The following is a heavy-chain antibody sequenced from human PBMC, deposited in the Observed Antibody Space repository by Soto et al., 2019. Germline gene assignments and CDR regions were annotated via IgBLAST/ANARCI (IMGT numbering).Heavy chain of an antibody. CDR2: ISAYNGNT. Sequence: ASVKVSCKASGYTFTSYGISWVRQAPGQGLEWMGWISAYNGNTNYAQKLQGRVTMTTDTSTSTAYMELRSLRSDDTAVYYCARSVGGASYYYYYMDVWGKGTTVTVSS. CDR1: GYTFTSYG. V-gene: IGHV1-18*01. D-gene: IGHD3-16*01. CDR3: ARSVGGASYYYYYMDV. J-gene: IGHJ6*03.